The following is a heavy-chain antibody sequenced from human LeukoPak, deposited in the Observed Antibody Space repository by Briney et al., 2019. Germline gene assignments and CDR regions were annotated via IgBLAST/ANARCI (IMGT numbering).Heavy chain of an antibody. CDR3: PRGDSNVGWFDP. V-gene: IGHV3-53*01. CDR2: SYSGGST. D-gene: IGHD3-22*01. Sequence: PGGSLRLSRAVSGFTVSNNYMSWVRQAPAKGVAGVSGSYSGGSTYYADSVKGRFTISRDNSNNTLYLLMDSLVAEAATVYYCPRGDSNVGWFDPWGQGTLVTVSS. CDR1: GFTVSNNY. J-gene: IGHJ5*02.